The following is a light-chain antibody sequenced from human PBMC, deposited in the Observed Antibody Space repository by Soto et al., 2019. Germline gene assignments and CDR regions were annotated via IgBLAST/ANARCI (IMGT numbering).Light chain of an antibody. Sequence: QSVLTQPPSASGTPGQSVTISCSGSTSNIGTNTVSWYQQLPGTAPKLLISRNNQRPSGVPDRFSGSKSGASGSLAISGLQSEDEAYYYCAGWDDSLNGPVFGGGTKVTVL. CDR3: AGWDDSLNGPV. CDR2: RNN. CDR1: TSNIGTNT. J-gene: IGLJ3*02. V-gene: IGLV1-44*01.